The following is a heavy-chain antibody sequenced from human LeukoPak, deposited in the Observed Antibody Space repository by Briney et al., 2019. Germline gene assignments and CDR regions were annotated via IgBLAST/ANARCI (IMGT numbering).Heavy chain of an antibody. CDR2: MYYSESC. Sequence: SETLSLTCTVSGGSFRGYYWSWIRQPPGKGLEWIGYMYYSESCNYNPSLKSRVTMSVDTSNNEFSLKLNSVTAADTAVYYCARTYDSPGYYSPDYYYMDVWGKGTTVTISS. V-gene: IGHV4-59*12. J-gene: IGHJ6*03. CDR1: GGSFRGYY. CDR3: ARTYDSPGYYSPDYYYMDV. D-gene: IGHD3-22*01.